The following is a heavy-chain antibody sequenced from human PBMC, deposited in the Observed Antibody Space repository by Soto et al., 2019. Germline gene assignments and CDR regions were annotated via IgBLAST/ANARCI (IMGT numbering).Heavy chain of an antibody. V-gene: IGHV3-21*01. Sequence: PGGSLRLSCAASGFTFSSYSMNWVRQAPGKGLEWVSSISSSSSYIYYADSVKGRFTISRDNAKNSPYLQMNSLRAEDTAVYYCARDGDFWSEGYYYYGMDVWGQGTTVTVSS. CDR2: ISSSSSYI. CDR3: ARDGDFWSEGYYYYGMDV. D-gene: IGHD3-3*01. J-gene: IGHJ6*02. CDR1: GFTFSSYS.